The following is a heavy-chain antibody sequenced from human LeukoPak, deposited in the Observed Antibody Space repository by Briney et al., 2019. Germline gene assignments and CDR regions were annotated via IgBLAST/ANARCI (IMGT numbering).Heavy chain of an antibody. CDR2: ISYDGSNK. J-gene: IGHJ5*02. CDR3: ARDPRVSIVVVPAAGGWFDP. V-gene: IGHV3-30*04. Sequence: GRSLRLSCAASGFTFSSYAMHWVRQAPGEGLEWVAVISYDGSNKYYADSVKGRFTISRDNSKNTLYLQMNSLRAEDTAVYYCARDPRVSIVVVPAAGGWFDPWGQGTLVTVSS. CDR1: GFTFSSYA. D-gene: IGHD2-2*01.